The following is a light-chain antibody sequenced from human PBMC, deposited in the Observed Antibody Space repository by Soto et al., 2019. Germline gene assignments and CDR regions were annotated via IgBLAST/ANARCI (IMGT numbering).Light chain of an antibody. J-gene: IGKJ1*01. CDR2: GAS. V-gene: IGKV3-15*01. CDR3: QQYNNWPGT. CDR1: QSVSNN. Sequence: EILMTQSPATLSVSPGDRATLSCRASQSVSNNLAWYQQRPGQAPRLLIYGASTRATGIPARFSGSGSGTEFTLTISSLQSEDFAVYYCQQYNNWPGTFGQGTKVEIK.